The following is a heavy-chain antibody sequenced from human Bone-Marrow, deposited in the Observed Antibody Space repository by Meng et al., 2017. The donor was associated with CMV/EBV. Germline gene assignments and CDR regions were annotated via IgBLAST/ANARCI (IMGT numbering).Heavy chain of an antibody. CDR3: ARVITGTTLGPPFIDY. D-gene: IGHD1-7*01. CDR1: GDSVSSNSAA. J-gene: IGHJ4*02. CDR2: TYYRSKWYN. Sequence: SQTLSLTCAISGDSVSSNSAAWNWIRQSPSRGLEWLGMTYYRSKWYNDYAVSVKSRITINPDTSKNQFSLQLNSVTPDDTAVYYCARVITGTTLGPPFIDYWGQGTLVTVSS. V-gene: IGHV6-1*01.